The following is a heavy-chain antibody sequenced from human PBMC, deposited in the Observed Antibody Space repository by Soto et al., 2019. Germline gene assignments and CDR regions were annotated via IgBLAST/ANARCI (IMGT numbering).Heavy chain of an antibody. CDR2: ISSSSSTI. CDR3: ATYYGSGSYFPYHYHNGMDV. V-gene: IGHV3-48*01. CDR1: GFTFSIYS. Sequence: EVQVVESGGGLVQPGGSLKISCAASGFTFSIYSMNWVRQAPGKGLEWISYISSSSSTIYYADSVKGRFTISRDNAKNSLYLQMNSLRAEDTAVYYCATYYGSGSYFPYHYHNGMDVWGQGTTVTVSS. J-gene: IGHJ6*01. D-gene: IGHD3-10*01.